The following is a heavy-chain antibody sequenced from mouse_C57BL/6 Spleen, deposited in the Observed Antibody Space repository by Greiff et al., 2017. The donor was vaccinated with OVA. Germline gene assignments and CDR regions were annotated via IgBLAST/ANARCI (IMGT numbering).Heavy chain of an antibody. D-gene: IGHD1-1*01. Sequence: QVQLKESGPGLVQPSQSLSITCTVSGFSLTSYGVHWVRQSPGKGLEWLGVIWSGGSTDYNAAFISRLSISKDNSKSQVFFKMNSLQADDTAIYYCARKGGFTTVVAAPMDYWGQGTSVTVSS. CDR2: IWSGGST. CDR1: GFSLTSYG. J-gene: IGHJ4*01. CDR3: ARKGGFTTVVAAPMDY. V-gene: IGHV2-2*01.